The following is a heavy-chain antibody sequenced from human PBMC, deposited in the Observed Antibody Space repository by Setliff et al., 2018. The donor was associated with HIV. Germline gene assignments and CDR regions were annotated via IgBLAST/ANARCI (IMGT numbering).Heavy chain of an antibody. J-gene: IGHJ6*03. CDR3: ARSFWSAFSAYNYYIDV. CDR2: ISYSEDT. D-gene: IGHD3-3*01. CDR1: GGSISGHY. V-gene: IGHV4-59*11. Sequence: TLSLTCTVSGGSISGHYWSWIRQPPGKGLEWIGHISYSEDTDDVNPSLESRVSISGDTSKNQFSLNLSSVTAADTAVYYCARSFWSAFSAYNYYIDVWGKGTTVTVSS.